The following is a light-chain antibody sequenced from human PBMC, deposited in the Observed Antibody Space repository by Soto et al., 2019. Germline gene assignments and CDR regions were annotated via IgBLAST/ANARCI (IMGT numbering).Light chain of an antibody. V-gene: IGKV1-39*01. CDR1: ESVSSD. CDR3: QQSYSKWT. J-gene: IGKJ1*01. CDR2: AAS. Sequence: DIQMTQSPSSLSASVGDRVTITCRAKESVSSDVNWYQQKPGKAPKLLIYAASSLQRGVPARFSGSGSVTNFTLNISGLQPEDFATYYCQQSYSKWTFGQGTKVEIK.